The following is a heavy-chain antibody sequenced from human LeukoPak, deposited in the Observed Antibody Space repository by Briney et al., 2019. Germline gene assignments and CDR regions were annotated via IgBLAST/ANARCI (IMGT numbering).Heavy chain of an antibody. CDR2: ITRSSGAT. Sequence: ASVKVSCKASGYTFTDYYIHWVRQAPKQGFVWMGWITRSSGATKFGQRFQGRVTLTRDTSISTFYMEMSNLRSDDAAVYCVSWAGGTSDVASFDYWGQGTLVTVSS. CDR3: SWAGGTSDVASFDY. J-gene: IGHJ4*02. V-gene: IGHV1-2*02. CDR1: GYTFTDYY. D-gene: IGHD2-21*01.